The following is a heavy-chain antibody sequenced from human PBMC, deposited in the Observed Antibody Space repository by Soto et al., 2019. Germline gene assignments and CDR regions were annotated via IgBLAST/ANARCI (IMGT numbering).Heavy chain of an antibody. D-gene: IGHD1-1*01. J-gene: IGHJ4*02. CDR2: ISRSGRNK. CDR1: GFIFSDYY. V-gene: IGHV3-11*01. CDR3: ARESRAGSGSDF. Sequence: QVRLVESGGGLVKPGGSLRLSCATSGFIFSDYYMSWIRQAPGKGLEWISYISRSGRNKDYADSVQGRFTISRDNAKNSVYLHMSSLRTEDTAVYYCARESRAGSGSDFWGQGIVVAVSS.